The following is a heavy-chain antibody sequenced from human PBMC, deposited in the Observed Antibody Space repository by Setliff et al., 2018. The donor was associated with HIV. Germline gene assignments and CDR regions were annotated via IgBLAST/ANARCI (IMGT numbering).Heavy chain of an antibody. D-gene: IGHD1-26*01. Sequence: PSETLSLTCTVSGGSISSSRYHWGWIRQPPGMGLEWIGSIYYSGTTYYNPSLKSRVTISVDTSKNQFSLKLTSVTAADTAMYFCARDGGDPRYSGTYNYWGQGALVTVSS. V-gene: IGHV4-39*07. J-gene: IGHJ4*02. CDR1: GGSISSSRYH. CDR3: ARDGGDPRYSGTYNY. CDR2: IYYSGTT.